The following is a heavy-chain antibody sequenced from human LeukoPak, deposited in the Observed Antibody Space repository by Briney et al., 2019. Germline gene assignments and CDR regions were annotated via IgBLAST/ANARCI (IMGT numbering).Heavy chain of an antibody. J-gene: IGHJ6*03. V-gene: IGHV4-38-2*02. Sequence: PSETLSLTCTVSGYSISSGYYWGWIRQPPGKGLEWMGSIYYSGSPYYNSSLKSRVTISVDTSKNQFSLKLFSVTASDTAVYYCARGHIYYYYMDVWGKGTTVTVSS. CDR3: ARGHIYYYYMDV. CDR1: GYSISSGYY. CDR2: IYYSGSP.